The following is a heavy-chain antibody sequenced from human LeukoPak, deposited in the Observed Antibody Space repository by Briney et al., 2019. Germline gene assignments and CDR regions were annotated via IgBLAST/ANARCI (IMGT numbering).Heavy chain of an antibody. CDR2: ISSTGSDI. V-gene: IGHV3-48*03. CDR3: ARDLPTGTYRAYFDN. D-gene: IGHD1-26*01. J-gene: IGHJ4*02. Sequence: GGSLRLSCAGSGFIFSNYEMNWVRQAPGKGLEWVSYISSTGSDIYYADSVKGRFTISRDNAENSLYLQMNSLRAEDTAVYYCARDLPTGTYRAYFDNWGQGTLVTVSS. CDR1: GFIFSNYE.